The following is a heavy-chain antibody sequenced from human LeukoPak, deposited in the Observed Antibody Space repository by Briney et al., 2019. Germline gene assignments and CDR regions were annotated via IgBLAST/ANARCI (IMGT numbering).Heavy chain of an antibody. CDR1: GYTLTELS. J-gene: IGHJ4*02. D-gene: IGHD5-18*01. V-gene: IGHV1-24*01. CDR2: FDPEDGET. Sequence: VASVKVSCKVSGYTLTELSMHWVRQAPGKGLEWMGGFDPEDGETIYAQKFQGRVTMTEDTSTDTAYMELSSLRSEDTAVYYCATDRIQLWLKVLDYWGQGTLVTVSS. CDR3: ATDRIQLWLKVLDY.